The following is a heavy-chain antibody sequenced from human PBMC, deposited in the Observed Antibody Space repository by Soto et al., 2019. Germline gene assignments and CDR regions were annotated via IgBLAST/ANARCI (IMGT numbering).Heavy chain of an antibody. CDR2: ISGSGGGK. D-gene: IGHD1-26*01. Sequence: EVQLLEFGGALVQPGGSLRLSCVASGFTFIGYAMSWVRQAPGKGLEWVSGISGSGGGKYYADSVKDRFTISRDNSKNTLSLEVNSLRAEDTAVYYCAIRKWELLTYFDYWGQGTLVTVSS. CDR3: AIRKWELLTYFDY. CDR1: GFTFIGYA. V-gene: IGHV3-23*01. J-gene: IGHJ4*02.